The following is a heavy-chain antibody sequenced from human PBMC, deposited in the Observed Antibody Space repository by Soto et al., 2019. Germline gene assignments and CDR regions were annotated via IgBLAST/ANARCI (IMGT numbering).Heavy chain of an antibody. Sequence: SGPTLVNPTATLTLTCSVSGFSLTNGSMGVSWIRQPPGKALEWLAHFFSDAERSYSTSMQSRLNMYKDSSGSQVVLTMTNMAPADTATYFCARMDGDYNYYGLDVWGHGIAVTVSS. CDR2: FFSDAER. V-gene: IGHV2-26*01. CDR1: GFSLTNGSMG. J-gene: IGHJ6*02. D-gene: IGHD4-17*01. CDR3: ARMDGDYNYYGLDV.